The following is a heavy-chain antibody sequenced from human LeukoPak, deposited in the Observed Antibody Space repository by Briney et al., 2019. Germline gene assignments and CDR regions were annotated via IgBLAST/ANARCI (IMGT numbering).Heavy chain of an antibody. V-gene: IGHV3-23*01. CDR2: ISGSGGST. CDR1: GFTFSSYA. J-gene: IGHJ3*02. D-gene: IGHD3-10*01. CDR3: AKALSYYGSGTYDAFDI. Sequence: GGSLRLSCAASGFTFSSYAMSWVRQAPGKGLEWVSAISGSGGSTYSADSVKGRFTISRDNSKNTLYLQMNSLRAEDTAVYYCAKALSYYGSGTYDAFDIWGQGTMVTVSS.